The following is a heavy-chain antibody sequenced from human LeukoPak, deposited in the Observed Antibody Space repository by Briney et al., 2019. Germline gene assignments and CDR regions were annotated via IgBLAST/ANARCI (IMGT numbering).Heavy chain of an antibody. CDR1: GGSFSGYY. Sequence: SETLSLTCAVYGGSFSGYYRSWIRQPPGKGLEWIGEINHSGSTNYNPSLKSRVTISVDTSKNQFSLKLSSVTAADTAVYYCARDLWLADYWGQGTLVTVSS. CDR3: ARDLWLADY. D-gene: IGHD6-19*01. V-gene: IGHV4-34*01. J-gene: IGHJ4*02. CDR2: INHSGST.